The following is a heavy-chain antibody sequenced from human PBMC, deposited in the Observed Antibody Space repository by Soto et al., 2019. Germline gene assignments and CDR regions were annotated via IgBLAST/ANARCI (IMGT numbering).Heavy chain of an antibody. D-gene: IGHD2-15*01. CDR3: VRGGGTGENSFTLFEH. CDR2: IKSDGSNI. V-gene: IGHV3-74*01. CDR1: GFTFSSHW. J-gene: IGHJ4*02. Sequence: EVQLVESGGGSVQPGGSLRLSCAASGFTFSSHWMHWVRPAPGKGLVWVSRIKSDGSNIHYADSVKGRFTISRDNAKNTPNLQMNSLRAEDTAVYYCVRGGGTGENSFTLFEHWGQGTLVTVSS.